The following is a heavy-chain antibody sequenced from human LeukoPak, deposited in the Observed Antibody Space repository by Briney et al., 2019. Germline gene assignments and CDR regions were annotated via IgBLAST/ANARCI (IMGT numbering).Heavy chain of an antibody. J-gene: IGHJ6*03. D-gene: IGHD3-10*01. Sequence: GGSLRLSCAASGFTFDNYAMQWVRQAPGKGLEWVSLISWDGGSTYYADSVKGRFTISRDNSKNSLYLQMNSLRAEDTALYYCASLLWFGDSDYYYMDVWGKGTTVTISS. CDR3: ASLLWFGDSDYYYMDV. CDR2: ISWDGGST. CDR1: GFTFDNYA. V-gene: IGHV3-43D*03.